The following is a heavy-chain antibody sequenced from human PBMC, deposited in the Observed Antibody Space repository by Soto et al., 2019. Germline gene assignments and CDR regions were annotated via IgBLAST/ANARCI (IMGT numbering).Heavy chain of an antibody. CDR3: ARKGTLGSARGPFYYYYYGMDV. V-gene: IGHV4-34*01. CDR1: GGSFSGYY. J-gene: IGHJ6*02. CDR2: INHSGST. D-gene: IGHD1-26*01. Sequence: QVQLQQWGAGLLKPSETLSLTCAVYGGSFSGYYWSWIRQPPGKGLEWIGEINHSGSTNYNPSLKSRVTISVDTSKNQFSLKLSSVTAADTAVYYCARKGTLGSARGPFYYYYYGMDVWGQGTTVTVSS.